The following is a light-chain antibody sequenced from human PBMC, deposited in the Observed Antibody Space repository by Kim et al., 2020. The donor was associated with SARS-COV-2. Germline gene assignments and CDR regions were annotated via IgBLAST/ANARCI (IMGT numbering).Light chain of an antibody. V-gene: IGLV6-57*03. CDR3: QSYDSSNRWV. Sequence: KTVTISCTRSSGSIASNYVQWYQQRPGSAPTTVIYGDNQRPSGVPDRFSGSIDSSSNSASLTISGLKTEDEADYYCQSYDSSNRWVFGGGTQLTVL. CDR1: SGSIASNY. CDR2: GDN. J-gene: IGLJ3*02.